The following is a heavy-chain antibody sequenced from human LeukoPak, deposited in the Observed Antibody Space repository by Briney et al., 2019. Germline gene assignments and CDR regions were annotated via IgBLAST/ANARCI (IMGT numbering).Heavy chain of an antibody. CDR1: GYTFTNYG. D-gene: IGHD2-21*02. Sequence: GASVKVSCKASGYTFTNYGISWVRQAPGQGLEWMGWINPNSGGTNYAQKFQGRVIMTRDTSISTAYMELSRLGSDDTAVYYCARGGSTDSIHSCGGNCYFLDYWGQGTLVTVSS. CDR3: ARGGSTDSIHSCGGNCYFLDY. J-gene: IGHJ4*02. CDR2: INPNSGGT. V-gene: IGHV1-2*02.